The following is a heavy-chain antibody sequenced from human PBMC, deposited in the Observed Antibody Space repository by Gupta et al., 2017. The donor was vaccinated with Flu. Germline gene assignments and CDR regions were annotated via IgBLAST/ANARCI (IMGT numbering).Heavy chain of an antibody. CDR3: ARVGYCSTTSCYEPFDH. D-gene: IGHD2-2*03. CDR2: INPNSGGT. V-gene: IGHV1-2*06. J-gene: IGHJ4*02. Sequence: PGQGLEWMGRINPNSGGTKYTQKFQGRVTMTRDTSINIVYMELSSLRSDDTAIYYCARVGYCSTTSCYEPFDHWGQGTLASVSS.